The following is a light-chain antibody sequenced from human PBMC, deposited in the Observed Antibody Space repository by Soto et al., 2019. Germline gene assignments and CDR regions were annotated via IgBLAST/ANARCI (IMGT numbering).Light chain of an antibody. CDR2: LGS. CDR3: MQALQTWT. V-gene: IGKV2-28*01. CDR1: QSLLHSNGYNY. Sequence: DIVMTQSPLSLPVIPREPASISCSARQSLLHSNGYNYLDWYLQKPGQSPQLLIYLGSNRASGVPDRFSGSGSGTDFTLKISRVEAEDVGVYYCMQALQTWTFGQGTKVDIK. J-gene: IGKJ1*01.